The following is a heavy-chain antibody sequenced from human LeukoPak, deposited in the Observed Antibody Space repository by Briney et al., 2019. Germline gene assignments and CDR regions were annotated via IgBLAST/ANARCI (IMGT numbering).Heavy chain of an antibody. Sequence: ASVKVSCKASGGTFTSYGLSWVRQAPGQGLEWMGWISAYNGNTNYARKVRGRVTLTTDTTTSTAYMELKSLRSDDTAVYYCARAPQYDPHAFDIWGQGTMVTVSS. CDR1: GGTFTSYG. D-gene: IGHD2/OR15-2a*01. CDR2: ISAYNGNT. CDR3: ARAPQYDPHAFDI. J-gene: IGHJ3*02. V-gene: IGHV1-18*01.